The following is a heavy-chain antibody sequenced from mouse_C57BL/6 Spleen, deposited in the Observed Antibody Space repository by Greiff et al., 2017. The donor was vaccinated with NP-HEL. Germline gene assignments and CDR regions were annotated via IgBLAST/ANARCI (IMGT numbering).Heavy chain of an antibody. CDR3: ARGGYYDYGWFAD. CDR2: IDPSDSYT. D-gene: IGHD2-4*01. J-gene: IGHJ3*01. V-gene: IGHV1-69*01. CDR1: GYTFTSYW. Sequence: VQLQQPGAELVMPGASVKLSCKASGYTFTSYWMHWVKQRPGQGLEWIGEIDPSDSYTNYNQKFKGKSTLTVDKSSSTAYMQLSSLTSEDSAVYYCARGGYYDYGWFADWGQGTLVTVSA.